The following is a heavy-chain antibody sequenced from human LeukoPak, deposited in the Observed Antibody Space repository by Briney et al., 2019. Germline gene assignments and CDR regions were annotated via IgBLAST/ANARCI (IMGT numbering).Heavy chain of an antibody. J-gene: IGHJ5*02. Sequence: GGSLRLSCAASGFTFANYAMNWVRQAPGKGLEWVSSISGSGDDTSYADSVKGRFTISRDNSRNTLYLQMNSLRAEDTAVYYCAKQFVDIWGQGTLVTVSS. V-gene: IGHV3-23*01. CDR2: ISGSGDDT. CDR1: GFTFANYA. CDR3: AKQFVDI. D-gene: IGHD5-24*01.